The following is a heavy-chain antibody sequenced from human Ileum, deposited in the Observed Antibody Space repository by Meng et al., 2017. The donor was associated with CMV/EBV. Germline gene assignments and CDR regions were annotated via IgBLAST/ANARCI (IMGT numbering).Heavy chain of an antibody. V-gene: IGHV6-1*01. CDR2: TYYRSRWYN. D-gene: IGHD6-13*01. Sequence: QGHLRPSGPGLVKPSPTLPLPFAISGDSVSGNSVAWNWIRQSPSRGLEWLGRTYYRSRWYNDYAESVKSRITINPDTSTNQFSLDLSSVTREDTAIYYCARGESSSLDYWGQGTLVTVSS. CDR1: GDSVSGNSVA. J-gene: IGHJ4*02. CDR3: ARGESSSLDY.